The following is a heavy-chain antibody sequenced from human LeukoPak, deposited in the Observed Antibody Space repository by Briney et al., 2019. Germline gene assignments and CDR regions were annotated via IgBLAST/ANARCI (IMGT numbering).Heavy chain of an antibody. Sequence: GGTLRLSCAASGFTFSSYGMSWVRQAPGKGLEWVSAISGSGGSTYYADSVKGRFTISRDSPKNTLFLQMNRLRPEDAAVYYCAKAPVTTCRGAFCYPFDYWGLGTLVTVSS. J-gene: IGHJ4*02. CDR2: ISGSGGST. CDR3: AKAPVTTCRGAFCYPFDY. V-gene: IGHV3-23*01. CDR1: GFTFSSYG. D-gene: IGHD2-15*01.